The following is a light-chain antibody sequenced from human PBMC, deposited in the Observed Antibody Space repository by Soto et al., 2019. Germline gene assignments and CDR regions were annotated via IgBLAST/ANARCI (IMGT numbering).Light chain of an antibody. CDR2: DAS. CDR1: QSISSN. J-gene: IGKJ4*01. CDR3: HPRNHWPLT. V-gene: IGKV3-11*01. Sequence: EIVLTQSPATLSLSPGERATLSCRASQSISSNLAWYQQKSGQAPRLLTYDASNRATGIPARFSGSGSGTDFTLTISTLEPEDFAVYYGHPRNHWPLTFGGGTKVEIK.